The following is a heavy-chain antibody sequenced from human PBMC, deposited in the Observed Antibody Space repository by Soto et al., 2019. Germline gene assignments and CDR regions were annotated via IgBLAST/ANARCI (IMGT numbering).Heavy chain of an antibody. CDR2: INHSGST. Sequence: PSETLSLTCAVYGGSFSGYYWSWIRQPPGKGLEWIGEINHSGSTNYNPSLKSRVTISVDTSKNQFSLKLSSVTAADTAVYYCARRREWLRGYYYYYMDVWGKGTTVTVSS. J-gene: IGHJ6*03. D-gene: IGHD5-12*01. CDR1: GGSFSGYY. V-gene: IGHV4-34*01. CDR3: ARRREWLRGYYYYYMDV.